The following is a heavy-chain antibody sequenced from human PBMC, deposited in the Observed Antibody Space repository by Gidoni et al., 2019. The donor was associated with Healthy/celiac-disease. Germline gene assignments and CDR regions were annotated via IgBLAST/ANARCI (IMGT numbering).Heavy chain of an antibody. CDR3: ARDFHGYYYGFDY. V-gene: IGHV3-30-3*01. J-gene: IGHJ4*02. D-gene: IGHD3-22*01. Sequence: QVQLVESGGGVVQPGRSLRLPCAASGFTFSSYAMHWVRQAPGKGLEWVAVISYDGSNKYYADSVKGRFTISRDNSKNTLYLQMNSLRAEDTAVYYCARDFHGYYYGFDYWGQGTLVTVSS. CDR1: GFTFSSYA. CDR2: ISYDGSNK.